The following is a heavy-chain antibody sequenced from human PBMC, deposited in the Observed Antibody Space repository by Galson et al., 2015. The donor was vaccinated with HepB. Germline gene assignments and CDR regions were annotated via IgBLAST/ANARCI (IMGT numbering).Heavy chain of an antibody. J-gene: IGHJ4*02. CDR1: GYTFSSYA. V-gene: IGHV1-18*04. Sequence: SVKVSCKASGYTFSSYAISWVRQAPGQGLEWMGNISPYSGHTNYAQKVQGRVTMTTDTSTSTAYLELRGLRSDDTAVYYCARGYCDFWTGKYYFDYWGQGTLVTVSS. CDR2: ISPYSGHT. CDR3: ARGYCDFWTGKYYFDY. D-gene: IGHD3-3*01.